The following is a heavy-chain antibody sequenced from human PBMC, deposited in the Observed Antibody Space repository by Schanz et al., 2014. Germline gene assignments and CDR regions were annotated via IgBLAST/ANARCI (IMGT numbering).Heavy chain of an antibody. V-gene: IGHV3-23*01. D-gene: IGHD6-19*01. CDR1: GVTFSSYA. CDR3: AKDLISGWSGFDY. CDR2: ISGSGVTI. J-gene: IGHJ4*02. Sequence: EVQLLESGGGFVQPGGSLRLSCVASGVTFSSYAMSWVRQTPGKGLEWVSVISGSGVTIYYADSVKGRFTISRDNGKNSLYLQMNSLRAEDTAVYYCAKDLISGWSGFDYWGQGTLVTVSS.